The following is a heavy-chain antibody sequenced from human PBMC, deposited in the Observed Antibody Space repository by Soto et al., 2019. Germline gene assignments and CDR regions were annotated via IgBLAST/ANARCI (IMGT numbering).Heavy chain of an antibody. CDR1: GGSISSYY. V-gene: IGHV4-59*01. Sequence: SETLSLTCTVSGGSISSYYWSWIRQPPGKGLEWIGYIYYSGSTNYNPSLKSRVTISVDTSKNQFSLKLSSVTAADTAVYYCARDAMYYDFWSGYFDYWGQGTLVTVSS. J-gene: IGHJ4*02. CDR3: ARDAMYYDFWSGYFDY. CDR2: IYYSGST. D-gene: IGHD3-3*01.